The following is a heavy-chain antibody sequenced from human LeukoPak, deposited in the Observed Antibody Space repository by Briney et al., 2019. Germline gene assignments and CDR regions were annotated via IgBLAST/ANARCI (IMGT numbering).Heavy chain of an antibody. Sequence: SQTLSLTCTVSGGSISSGGYYWGWIRQPPGKGLEWIGSIYYSGSTYYNPSLKSRVTISVDTSKNQFSLKLSSVTAADTAVYYCARHVRRYGSGSDVFDYWGQGTLVTVSS. CDR2: IYYSGST. J-gene: IGHJ4*02. CDR1: GGSISSGGYY. D-gene: IGHD3-10*01. CDR3: ARHVRRYGSGSDVFDY. V-gene: IGHV4-39*01.